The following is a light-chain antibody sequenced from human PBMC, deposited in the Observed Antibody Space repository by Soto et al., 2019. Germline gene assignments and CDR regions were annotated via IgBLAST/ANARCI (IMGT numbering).Light chain of an antibody. CDR1: QGINSA. CDR3: HQFTSYPLT. V-gene: IGKV1-13*02. J-gene: IGKJ4*01. Sequence: AIQLTQSPSSLSASVGVRVTITCRASQGINSALAWYQQKPGKAPKLLIYDASSLESGVPSRFTGSGSGTDFTLTISSLQPEDFATYYCHQFTSYPLTFGGGTKVEIK. CDR2: DAS.